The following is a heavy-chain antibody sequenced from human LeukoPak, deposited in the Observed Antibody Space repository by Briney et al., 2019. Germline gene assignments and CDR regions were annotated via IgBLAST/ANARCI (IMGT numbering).Heavy chain of an antibody. CDR2: IDPSGSYH. CDR1: GYRFTSYW. V-gene: IGHV5-10-1*01. CDR3: ARHYSDSRVDAFDV. Sequence: GESLKISCKGSGYRFTSYWISWLRQMPGKGLEWMGRIDPSGSYHSYSPAFQGHVTISDDKSLSTAYLQWSSLKASDSAMYYCARHYSDSRVDAFDVWGQGTMVTVSA. J-gene: IGHJ3*01. D-gene: IGHD3-22*01.